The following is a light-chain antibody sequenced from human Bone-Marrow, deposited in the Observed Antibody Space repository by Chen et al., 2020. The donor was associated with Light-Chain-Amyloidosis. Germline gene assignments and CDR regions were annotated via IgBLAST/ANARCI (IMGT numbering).Light chain of an antibody. J-gene: IGLJ3*02. CDR1: SGSVSTTNN. CDR2: APN. V-gene: IGLV8-61*01. CDR3: MLYVDSSISV. Sequence: QTVVTQEPSLSVSPGKTVTLTCGLSSGSVSTTNNPTWYQQTPGQAPRTHIYAPNTRSSGVPDRFSGSILGNKAALTITGAQADDESYYHCMLYVDSSISVFGGGTKLTVL.